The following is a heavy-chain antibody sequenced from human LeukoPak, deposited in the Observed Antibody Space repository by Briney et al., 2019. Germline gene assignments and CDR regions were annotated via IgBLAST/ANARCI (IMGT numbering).Heavy chain of an antibody. D-gene: IGHD3-10*01. CDR1: GFTFSSYG. CDR2: ISYDGSNK. CDR3: AKGVGWFGESHFDY. Sequence: PGGSLRLSCAASGFTFSSYGMHWVRQAPGEGLEWVAVISYDGSNKYCADSVKGRFTISRDNSKNTLYLQMNSLRAEDTAVYYCAKGVGWFGESHFDYWGQGTLVTVSS. V-gene: IGHV3-30*18. J-gene: IGHJ4*02.